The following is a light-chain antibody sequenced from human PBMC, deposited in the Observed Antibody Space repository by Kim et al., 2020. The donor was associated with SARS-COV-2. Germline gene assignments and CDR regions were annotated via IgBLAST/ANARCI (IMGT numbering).Light chain of an antibody. CDR1: QSVSSN. Sequence: VSPGEGATLSCRASQSVSSNLAWYQQKPGQPPRLLIYGASTRATGIPARFSGGGSGTEFTLTISSLQSEDFAVYYCQQYNDWPPNTFGQGTKLEI. V-gene: IGKV3-15*01. CDR2: GAS. CDR3: QQYNDWPPNT. J-gene: IGKJ2*01.